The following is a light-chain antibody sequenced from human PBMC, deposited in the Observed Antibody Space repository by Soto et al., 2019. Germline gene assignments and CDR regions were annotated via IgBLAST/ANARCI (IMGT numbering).Light chain of an antibody. V-gene: IGKV3D-15*01. Sequence: EIVLTQSPGTLSLSPGDRATLSCRASQSVSSSYLAWYQQKPGQAPRLLIYGASTRATGIPARFSGTVSGTEFALTISSLQSEDFAVYYCQQYNNWPRTFGQGTKVDIK. CDR3: QQYNNWPRT. J-gene: IGKJ1*01. CDR2: GAS. CDR1: QSVSSSY.